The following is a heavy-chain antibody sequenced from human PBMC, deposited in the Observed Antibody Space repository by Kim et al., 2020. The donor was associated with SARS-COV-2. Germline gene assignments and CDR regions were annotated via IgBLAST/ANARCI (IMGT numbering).Heavy chain of an antibody. CDR2: ISYDGSNK. CDR1: GFTFSSYA. CDR3: ARDSPEAELLIPKWGMDV. D-gene: IGHD3-10*01. Sequence: GGSLRLSCAASGFTFSSYAMHWVRQAPGKGLEWVAVISYDGSNKYYADSVKGRFTISRDNSKNTLYLQMNSLRAEDTAVYYCARDSPEAELLIPKWGMDVWGQGTTVTVSS. J-gene: IGHJ6*02. V-gene: IGHV3-30-3*01.